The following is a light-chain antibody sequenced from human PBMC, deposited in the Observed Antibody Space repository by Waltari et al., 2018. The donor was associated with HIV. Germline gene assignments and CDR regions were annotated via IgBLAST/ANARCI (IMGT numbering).Light chain of an antibody. Sequence: DIVLTQSPGTLSLSPGERATLSCRASQSVSSNYLAWYQQKPGRALRLLIYSASRRASGIPDRFGGSGSGTDFTLTISRLEPEDFAVYYCQQYGSSPSWTFGQGTKVEIK. V-gene: IGKV3-20*01. CDR1: QSVSSNY. J-gene: IGKJ1*01. CDR3: QQYGSSPSWT. CDR2: SAS.